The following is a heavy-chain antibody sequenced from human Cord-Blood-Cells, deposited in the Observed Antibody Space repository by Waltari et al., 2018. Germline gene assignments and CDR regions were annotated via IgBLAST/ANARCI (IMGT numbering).Heavy chain of an antibody. CDR3: AGERGGWYFDY. Sequence: EVQLLEAGGGLVQLGGSLRFSCAASGFTFISHAMRWVGQAPGKGLEWVSAISESGGSTYYADSVEGRFTISRDNSKNTLYLQMNSLRAEDTAVYYCAGERGGWYFDYWGQGTLVTVSS. J-gene: IGHJ4*02. CDR2: ISESGGST. CDR1: GFTFISHA. D-gene: IGHD6-19*01. V-gene: IGHV3-23*01.